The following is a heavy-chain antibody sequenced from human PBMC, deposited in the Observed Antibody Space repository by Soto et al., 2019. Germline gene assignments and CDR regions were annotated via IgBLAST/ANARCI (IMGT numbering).Heavy chain of an antibody. Sequence: ETLSLTCAVSGGSISSSNWWSWVRQPPGKGLEWIGEIYHSGSTNYNPSLKSRVTISVDKSKNQFSLKLSSVTAADTAVYYCARVTFGGVIVFDYWGQGTLVTVSS. V-gene: IGHV4-4*02. CDR2: IYHSGST. CDR3: ARVTFGGVIVFDY. CDR1: GGSISSSNW. D-gene: IGHD3-16*02. J-gene: IGHJ4*02.